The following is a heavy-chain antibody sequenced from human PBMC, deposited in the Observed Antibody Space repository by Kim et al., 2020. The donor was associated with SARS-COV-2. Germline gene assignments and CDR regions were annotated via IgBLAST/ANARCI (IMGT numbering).Heavy chain of an antibody. Sequence: SQTLSLTCAISGDSVSSNSAAWNWIRQSPSRGLEWLGRTYYRSKWYNDYAVSVKSRITINPDTSKNQFSLQLNSVTPEDTAVYYCARDPIIAARGKNYYYYYGMDVWGQGTTVTVSS. CDR2: TYYRSKWYN. D-gene: IGHD6-6*01. CDR3: ARDPIIAARGKNYYYYYGMDV. J-gene: IGHJ6*02. V-gene: IGHV6-1*01. CDR1: GDSVSSNSAA.